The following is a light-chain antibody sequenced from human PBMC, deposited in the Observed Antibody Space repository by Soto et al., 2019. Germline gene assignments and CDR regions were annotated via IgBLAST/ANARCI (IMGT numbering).Light chain of an antibody. CDR1: ESINSF. CDR2: SSS. J-gene: IGKJ1*01. Sequence: DIQMTQSPSSLSASVGDRVTITCRANESINSFLIWYQQIPGKPPKLLIYSSSNLQSGVPPRFRGSGSGTDFTLTITSLQPEDFASYYCQQSYSTPPSFGQGTTVEI. CDR3: QQSYSTPPS. V-gene: IGKV1-39*01.